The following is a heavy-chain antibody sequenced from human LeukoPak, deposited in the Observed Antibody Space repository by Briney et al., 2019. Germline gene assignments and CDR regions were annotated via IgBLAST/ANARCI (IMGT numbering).Heavy chain of an antibody. Sequence: ASVKVSCKASGYTFTGYYMHWVRQAPGQGLEWMGWISAYNGNTNYAQKLQGRVTMTTDTSTSTAYMELRSLRSDDTAVYYCARAHRSSSWYYFDYWGQGTLVTVSS. CDR2: ISAYNGNT. V-gene: IGHV1-18*04. CDR1: GYTFTGYY. J-gene: IGHJ4*02. CDR3: ARAHRSSSWYYFDY. D-gene: IGHD6-13*01.